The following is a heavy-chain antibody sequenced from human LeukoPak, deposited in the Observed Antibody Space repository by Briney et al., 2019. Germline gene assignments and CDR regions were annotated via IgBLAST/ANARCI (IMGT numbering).Heavy chain of an antibody. CDR1: GGSITNYY. CDR3: ARGCSSTSCWLRMDV. Sequence: PSETLPLTCTVSGGSITNYYWSWIRQPAGKGLEWIGRIYTSGSTSYNPSLKSRVTMSVDTSKNQFSLKLSSVTAADTAVYYCARGCSSTSCWLRMDVWGQGTTVTVSS. J-gene: IGHJ6*02. V-gene: IGHV4-4*07. CDR2: IYTSGST. D-gene: IGHD2-2*01.